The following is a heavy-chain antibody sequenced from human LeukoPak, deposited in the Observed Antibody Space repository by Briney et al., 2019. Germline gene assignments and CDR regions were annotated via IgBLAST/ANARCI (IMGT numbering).Heavy chain of an antibody. CDR3: VRATANGSGRAYDH. CDR1: GESMIGHY. V-gene: IGHV4-34*01. D-gene: IGHD3-10*01. CDR2: IHHSGDT. Sequence: SETLSLTCAVYGESMIGHYWTWIRQPPGKRLEWIGEIHHSGDTNSNPSLKNRVTMSIDMFKNQFSLKVKSVTAADTAVYYCVRATANGSGRAYDHWAKGNLVPVSS. J-gene: IGHJ4*02.